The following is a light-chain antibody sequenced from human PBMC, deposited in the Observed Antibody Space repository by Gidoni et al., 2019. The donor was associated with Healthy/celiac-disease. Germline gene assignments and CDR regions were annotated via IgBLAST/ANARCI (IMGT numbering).Light chain of an antibody. V-gene: IGKV3-20*01. CDR3: QQYGSSPWLCS. Sequence: EIVLTQSPGTLSLSPGERATLSCRASQSVSSSYLAWYQQKPGQAPRLLIYGASSRATGIPDRFSGSGSGTDFTLTISRLEPEDFAVYYCQQYGSSPWLCSFXXXTKLEIK. J-gene: IGKJ2*04. CDR1: QSVSSSY. CDR2: GAS.